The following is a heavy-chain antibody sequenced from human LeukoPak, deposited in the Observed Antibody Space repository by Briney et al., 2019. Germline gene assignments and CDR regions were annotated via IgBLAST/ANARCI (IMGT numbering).Heavy chain of an antibody. D-gene: IGHD3-3*01. Sequence: GGSLRLSCAASRFTFSSYGMRWVRQAPGKGLEWVAFIPYDGNNKYYADSVKGRFTISRDNSKNTLYLQMNSLRAEDTAVYYCANIDFWSGYSRPFDYWGQGTLVTVSS. CDR3: ANIDFWSGYSRPFDY. V-gene: IGHV3-30*02. CDR1: RFTFSSYG. CDR2: IPYDGNNK. J-gene: IGHJ4*02.